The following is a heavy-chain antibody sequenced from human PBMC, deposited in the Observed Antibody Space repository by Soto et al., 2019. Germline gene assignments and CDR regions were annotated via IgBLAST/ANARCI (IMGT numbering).Heavy chain of an antibody. V-gene: IGHV4-39*01. CDR3: ARLPRYDFWT. CDR2: IYYSGST. D-gene: IGHD3-3*01. J-gene: IGHJ5*02. Sequence: SETLSLTCTVSGGSISVNNYYWGWIRQTPGKGLEWIGNIYYSGSTYYNPSLKSRLSMSVDTSKSQFSLNLNSVTAADTAVYYCARLPRYDFWTWGQGTLVTVSS. CDR1: GGSISVNNYY.